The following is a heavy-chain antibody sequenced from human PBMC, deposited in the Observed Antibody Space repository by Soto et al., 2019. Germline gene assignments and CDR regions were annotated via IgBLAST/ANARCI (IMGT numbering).Heavy chain of an antibody. V-gene: IGHV5-51*01. D-gene: IGHD3-22*01. J-gene: IGHJ6*02. Sequence: GESLKISCKGSGYSFTIYWIGWVRQMPGKGLERMGIIYPGDSDTRYSPSFQGQVTISADKSISTAYLQRSSLKASDTAMYYCARHGPRVYYDNSDYCYYGMDVWGQGTTVTV. CDR2: IYPGDSDT. CDR3: ARHGPRVYYDNSDYCYYGMDV. CDR1: GYSFTIYW.